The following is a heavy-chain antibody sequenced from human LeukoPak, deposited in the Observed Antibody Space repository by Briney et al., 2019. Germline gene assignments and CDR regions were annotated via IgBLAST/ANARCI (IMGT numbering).Heavy chain of an antibody. Sequence: SQTLSLTCTVSGGSISSGDYYWSWIRQPPGKGLEWIGYIYYSGSTYYNPSLKSRVTISVDTSKNQFSLKLSSVTAADTAVYYCARDLAYCGGDCYSTHYWYFDLWGRGTLVTVSS. V-gene: IGHV4-30-4*01. J-gene: IGHJ2*01. CDR2: IYYSGST. CDR1: GGSISSGDYY. D-gene: IGHD2-21*02. CDR3: ARDLAYCGGDCYSTHYWYFDL.